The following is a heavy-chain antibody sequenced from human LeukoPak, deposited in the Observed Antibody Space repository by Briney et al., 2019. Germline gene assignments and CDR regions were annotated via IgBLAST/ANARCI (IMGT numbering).Heavy chain of an antibody. CDR2: INHSGST. V-gene: IGHV4-34*01. CDR3: ARSRRVYGSGRRYYYGMDV. Sequence: SETLSLTCAVYGGSFSGYYWSWIRQPPGKGLEWIGEINHSGSTNYNPSLKRRVTISVATSKNQFSLKLSSVTAADTAVYYCARSRRVYGSGRRYYYGMDVWGQGTTVTVSS. D-gene: IGHD3-10*01. CDR1: GGSFSGYY. J-gene: IGHJ6*02.